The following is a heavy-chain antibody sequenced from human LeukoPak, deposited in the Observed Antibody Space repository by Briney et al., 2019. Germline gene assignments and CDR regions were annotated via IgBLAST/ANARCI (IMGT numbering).Heavy chain of an antibody. V-gene: IGHV4-38-2*02. D-gene: IGHD6-13*01. CDR3: ARGSGAAAGSGAFDI. CDR2: IYHSGST. CDR1: GYSISSGYY. J-gene: IGHJ3*02. Sequence: SETLSLTCTVSGYSISSGYYWGWIRQPPGKGLEWIGSIYHSGSTYYNPSLKSRVTISVDTSKNQFSLKLSSVTAADTAVYYCARGSGAAAGSGAFDIWGQGTMVTVSS.